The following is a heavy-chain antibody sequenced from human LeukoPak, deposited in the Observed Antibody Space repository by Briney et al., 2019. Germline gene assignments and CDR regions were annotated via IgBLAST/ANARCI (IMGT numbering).Heavy chain of an antibody. CDR1: GFTFSSYE. CDR2: ISSSGSTI. V-gene: IGHV3-48*03. CDR3: ARARDAFDI. Sequence: GGSLRLSCAASGFTFSSYEMNWVRQAPGKGLEWVSYISSSGSTIYYAGSVKGRFTISRDNAKNSLYLQMNSLRAEDTAVYYCARARDAFDIWGQGTMVTVSS. J-gene: IGHJ3*02.